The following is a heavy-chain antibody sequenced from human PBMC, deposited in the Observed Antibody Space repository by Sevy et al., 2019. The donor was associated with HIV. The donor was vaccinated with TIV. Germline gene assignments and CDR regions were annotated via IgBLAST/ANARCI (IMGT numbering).Heavy chain of an antibody. D-gene: IGHD2-2*02. CDR2: INPKSGGT. CDR3: AGVVEPAGIDPYYYGVDV. Sequence: ASVKVSCKASGYTFTDYYIHWVRQAPGQGLEWMGWINPKSGGTNYAQKFHGRVTMTMDRTISTAYMELSRLRSDDTAVYYCAGVVEPAGIDPYYYGVDVWGPGATVTVSS. CDR1: GYTFTDYY. V-gene: IGHV1-2*02. J-gene: IGHJ6*02.